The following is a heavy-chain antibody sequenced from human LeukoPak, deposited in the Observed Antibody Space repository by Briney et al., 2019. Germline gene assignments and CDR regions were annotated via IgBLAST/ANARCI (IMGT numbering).Heavy chain of an antibody. CDR1: GGTFSSYA. D-gene: IGHD3-22*01. V-gene: IGHV1-69*13. CDR3: ARDQNGYFRDYYYYYGMDV. Sequence: SVKVSCKASGGTFSSYAISWVRQAPGQGLEWMGGIIPIFGTANYAQKFQGRVTITADESTSTAYMELSSLRSEGTAVYYCARDQNGYFRDYYYYYGMDVWGQGTTVTVSS. J-gene: IGHJ6*02. CDR2: IIPIFGTA.